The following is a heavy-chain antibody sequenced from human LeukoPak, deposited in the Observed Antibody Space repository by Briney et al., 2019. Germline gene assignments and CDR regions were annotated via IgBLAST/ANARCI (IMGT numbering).Heavy chain of an antibody. CDR2: IRYDGNSK. V-gene: IGHV3-30*02. CDR3: AKDLITGYCFGY. D-gene: IGHD3-9*01. Sequence: PGGSLRLSCAASGFTFSSYGMHWVRQAPARGLEWVAFIRYDGNSKYYGDSVKGRFTISRDDSKSTLYLQMNSLRAEDTAVYYCAKDLITGYCFGYWGPGILVTVSS. CDR1: GFTFSSYG. J-gene: IGHJ4*02.